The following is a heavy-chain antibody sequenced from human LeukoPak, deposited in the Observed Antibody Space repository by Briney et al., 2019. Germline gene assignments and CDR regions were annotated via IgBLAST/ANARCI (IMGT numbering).Heavy chain of an antibody. D-gene: IGHD3/OR15-3a*01. CDR1: GFTFSSYS. J-gene: IGHJ4*02. V-gene: IGHV3-21*01. Sequence: GGSLRLSCAASGFTFSSYSMNWVRQAPGKGLEWVSSISSSSSYIYYADSVKGRFTISRDNAKNSLYLQMNSLSAEDTAVYYCASGGDWFFDYWGQGTLVTVSS. CDR3: ASGGDWFFDY. CDR2: ISSSSSYI.